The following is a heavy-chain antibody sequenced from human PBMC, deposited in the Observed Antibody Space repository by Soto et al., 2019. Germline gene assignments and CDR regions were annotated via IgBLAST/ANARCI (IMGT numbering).Heavy chain of an antibody. Sequence: KPSETLSLTCAVSGGSFSSSYYWGWLRQPPGEGLEWLGRIYYSGRTYYNPSLKSRFAMSVDTSKNQFSLTLTSVTAAATDVYYCSRYFLRGRFFDSWGQGTLVTVSS. CDR3: SRYFLRGRFFDS. J-gene: IGHJ4*02. D-gene: IGHD3-10*01. V-gene: IGHV4-39*01. CDR2: IYYSGRT. CDR1: GGSFSSSYY.